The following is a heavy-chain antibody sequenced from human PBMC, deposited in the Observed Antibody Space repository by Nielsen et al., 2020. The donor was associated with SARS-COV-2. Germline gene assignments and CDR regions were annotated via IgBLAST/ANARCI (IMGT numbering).Heavy chain of an antibody. Sequence: GESLKISCTASGFTFRTYGMHWVRQAPGKGLEWVAIIWFDGSNKYHADSVKGRFTISRDNSKNSLYLQMNSLRAEDTAVYYCARVKGSSSTYGMDVWGQGTTVTVSS. J-gene: IGHJ6*02. V-gene: IGHV3-33*01. CDR2: IWFDGSNK. D-gene: IGHD6-13*01. CDR3: ARVKGSSSTYGMDV. CDR1: GFTFRTYG.